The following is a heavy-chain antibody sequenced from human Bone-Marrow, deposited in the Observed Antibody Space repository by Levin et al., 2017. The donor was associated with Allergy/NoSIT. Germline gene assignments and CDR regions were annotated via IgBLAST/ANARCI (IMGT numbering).Heavy chain of an antibody. CDR1: GFTFSSYA. J-gene: IGHJ4*02. D-gene: IGHD2-15*01. CDR3: ARDGPQGDCSGGSCYGFDY. CDR2: ISYDGSNK. V-gene: IGHV3-30-3*01. Sequence: GESLKISCAASGFTFSSYAMHWVRQAPGKGLEWVAVISYDGSNKYYADSVKGRFTISRDNSKNTLYLQMNSLRAEDTAVYYCARDGPQGDCSGGSCYGFDYWGQGTLVTVSS.